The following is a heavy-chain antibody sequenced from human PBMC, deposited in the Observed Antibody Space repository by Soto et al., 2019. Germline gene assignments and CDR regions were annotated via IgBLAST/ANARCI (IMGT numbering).Heavy chain of an antibody. V-gene: IGHV3-74*01. CDR2: IDEYGSTI. CDR3: TRDIGGKGAY. J-gene: IGHJ4*02. Sequence: GGSLRLSCAASGFTFSSYWMHWVRQVPGKGLLWVSRIDEYGSTINYADSVRGRFTISRDNARNTLYLEMNSLRAEDTALYYCTRDIGGKGAYWGPGTLVTVSS. CDR1: GFTFSSYW. D-gene: IGHD3-10*01.